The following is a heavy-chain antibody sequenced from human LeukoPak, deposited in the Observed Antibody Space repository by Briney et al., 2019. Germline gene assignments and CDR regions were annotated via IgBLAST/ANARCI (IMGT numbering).Heavy chain of an antibody. CDR1: RACVSSNSVT. D-gene: IGHD2-2*01. CDR2: AYYRSTWYN. CDR3: ARRLTQYDCFDP. V-gene: IGHV6-1*01. Sequence: SQTISLTWAVYRACVSSNSVTWNRTRQSPSRGREWLARAYYRSTWYNDYAVSVIGRVTVTPDTTRNQFTLHLNSVTPEDTAVYYCARRLTQYDCFDPWGQGILVTVSS. J-gene: IGHJ5*02.